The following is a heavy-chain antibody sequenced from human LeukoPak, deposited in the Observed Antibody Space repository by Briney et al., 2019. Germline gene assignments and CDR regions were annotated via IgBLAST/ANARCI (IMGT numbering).Heavy chain of an antibody. V-gene: IGHV4-34*01. D-gene: IGHD6-25*01. CDR3: ASSRGYTSGLWYYYMDV. CDR2: INNSGTT. Sequence: ASETLSFTCAVYGGSFSGYYWSWIRQPPGTGLEWIAEINNSGTTNYNPSLKGRVTISIDTSKNQFSLKLSSVTAADTAVYYCASSRGYTSGLWYYYMDVWGKGTTVTVSS. J-gene: IGHJ6*03. CDR1: GGSFSGYY.